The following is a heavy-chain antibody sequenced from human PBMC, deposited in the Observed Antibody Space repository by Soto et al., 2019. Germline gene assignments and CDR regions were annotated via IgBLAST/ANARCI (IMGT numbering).Heavy chain of an antibody. Sequence: QLQLQESGPGLVKPSETLSLTCSVSGGSISRTNYYWVWIRQSPGKGLEWIGSIYYSGNTHNNPSLKSRVTLSIGTSKNQFSLKLSSVTAADTAVYYCARQVVSGTTGGMDVWGLGTTVTVSS. J-gene: IGHJ6*02. V-gene: IGHV4-39*01. D-gene: IGHD1-7*01. CDR1: GGSISRTNYY. CDR3: ARQVVSGTTGGMDV. CDR2: IYYSGNT.